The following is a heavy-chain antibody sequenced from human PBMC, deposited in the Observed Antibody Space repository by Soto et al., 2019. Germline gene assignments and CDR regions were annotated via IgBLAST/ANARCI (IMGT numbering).Heavy chain of an antibody. CDR2: ISYDGSNK. J-gene: IGHJ6*02. Sequence: QVQLVESGGGVVQPGRSLRLSCAASGFTFSSYAMHWVRQAPGKGLEWVAVISYDGSNKYYADSVKGRFTISRDNSXNXXYLQMNSLRAEDTAVYYCARVGGPAATRNYCGMDVWGQGTTVTVSS. V-gene: IGHV3-30-3*01. CDR1: GFTFSSYA. CDR3: ARVGGPAATRNYCGMDV. D-gene: IGHD2-2*01.